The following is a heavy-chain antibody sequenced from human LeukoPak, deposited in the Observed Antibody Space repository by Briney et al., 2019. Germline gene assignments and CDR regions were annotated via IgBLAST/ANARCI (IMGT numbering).Heavy chain of an antibody. CDR2: ISSGGTT. CDR3: ARDSSYYDSSALDAFDI. CDR1: GFTVSSNY. Sequence: GGSLRLSCAASGFTVSSNYMNWFRQAPGKGLEWVSVISSGGTTYYADSVKGRFTISRDNPKNTLYLQMNSLRAEDTAVYYCARDSSYYDSSALDAFDIWGQGTMVTVSS. V-gene: IGHV3-53*01. D-gene: IGHD3-22*01. J-gene: IGHJ3*02.